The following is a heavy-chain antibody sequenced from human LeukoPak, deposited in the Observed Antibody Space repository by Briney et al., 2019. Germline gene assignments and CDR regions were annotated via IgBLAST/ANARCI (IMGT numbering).Heavy chain of an antibody. V-gene: IGHV3-30*18. D-gene: IGHD2-21*02. CDR1: GFTFSSYG. Sequence: GRSLRLSCAATGFTFSSYGMHWVRQAPGKGLEWVAVISYDGSNKYYADSVKGRFTISRDNSKNTLYLQMNSLRAEDTAVYYCANDLIGGGDCKWGQGTLVTVSS. CDR2: ISYDGSNK. J-gene: IGHJ4*02. CDR3: ANDLIGGGDCK.